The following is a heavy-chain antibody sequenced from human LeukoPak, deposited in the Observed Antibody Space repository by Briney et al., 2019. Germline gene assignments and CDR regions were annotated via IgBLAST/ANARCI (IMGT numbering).Heavy chain of an antibody. CDR2: INPNSGGT. Sequence: ASVKVSCKASGYTFTGYYMHWVRQAPGQGVEWMGWINPNSGGTNYAQKFQGRVTMTRDTSISTAYMELSRLRSDDTAVYYCARGGSSGWYYFDYWGQGTLVTVSS. D-gene: IGHD6-19*01. V-gene: IGHV1-2*02. CDR1: GYTFTGYY. J-gene: IGHJ4*02. CDR3: ARGGSSGWYYFDY.